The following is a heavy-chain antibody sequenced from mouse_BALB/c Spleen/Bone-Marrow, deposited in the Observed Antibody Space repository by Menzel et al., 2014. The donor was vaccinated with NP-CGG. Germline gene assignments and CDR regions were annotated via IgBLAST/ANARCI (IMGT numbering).Heavy chain of an antibody. V-gene: IGHV1-18*01. CDR3: VRDYDYGNYAMDY. D-gene: IGHD2-4*01. CDR1: GYSFTGYT. CDR2: INPYNGGT. J-gene: IGHJ4*01. Sequence: VQLQQSGPELVKPGASMKISCKASGYSFTGYTMNWVKQSHGKNLEWIGLINPYNGGTNYNQKFKGKATLTVDKSSSTAYMELLSLTSEDSAVYYCVRDYDYGNYAMDYCGQGTSVTVSS.